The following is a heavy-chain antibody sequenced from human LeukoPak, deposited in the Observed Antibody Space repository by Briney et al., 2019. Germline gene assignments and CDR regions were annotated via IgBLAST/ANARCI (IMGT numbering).Heavy chain of an antibody. CDR1: GGSISSSSYY. D-gene: IGHD6-13*01. CDR2: IYYSGST. J-gene: IGHJ3*02. CDR3: ARDAGGSIAAALSAFDI. Sequence: PSETLSLTCTVSGGSISSSSYYWGWIRQPPGKGLEWIGSIYYSGSTYYNPSLKSRVTISLDTSKNQFSLKLSSVTAADTAVYYCARDAGGSIAAALSAFDIWGQGTMVTVSS. V-gene: IGHV4-39*07.